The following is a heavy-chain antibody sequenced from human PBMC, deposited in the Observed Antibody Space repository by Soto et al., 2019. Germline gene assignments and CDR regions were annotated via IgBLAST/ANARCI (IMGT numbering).Heavy chain of an antibody. V-gene: IGHV3-7*01. CDR3: AREAEDFVVVPGRNYFHYYMDV. CDR2: IKKDGSEK. D-gene: IGHD2-2*01. Sequence: PGGSLRLSCAASGFTFSRYWMSWVRQAPGKGLEWVANIKKDGSEKYYVDSVKGRFTISRDNAKNSLYLQMNSLRAEETAVYYCAREAEDFVVVPGRNYFHYYMDVWGKGTTVTVSS. J-gene: IGHJ6*03. CDR1: GFTFSRYW.